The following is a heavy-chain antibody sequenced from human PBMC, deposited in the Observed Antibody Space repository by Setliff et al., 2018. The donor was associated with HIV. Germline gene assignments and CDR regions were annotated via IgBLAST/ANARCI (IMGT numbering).Heavy chain of an antibody. V-gene: IGHV4-39*01. CDR3: ARSGFYYDTTDYHRHTGASAVDAFDI. Sequence: PSETLSLTCTVSAGSITSSTYYWGWIRQPPGKGLEWIGSIYYSGSTYYNPSLKSRVIISVDSSRNQFSLKLSSVTAADTAVYYCARSGFYYDTTDYHRHTGASAVDAFDIWGQGTMVTVSS. CDR2: IYYSGST. CDR1: AGSITSSTYY. J-gene: IGHJ3*02. D-gene: IGHD3-22*01.